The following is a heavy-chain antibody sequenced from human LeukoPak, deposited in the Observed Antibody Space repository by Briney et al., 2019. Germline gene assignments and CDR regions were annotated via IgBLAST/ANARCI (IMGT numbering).Heavy chain of an antibody. J-gene: IGHJ3*02. V-gene: IGHV3-23*01. CDR2: IRGSGGST. CDR1: GFTFSSYA. CDR3: AKDLNSGGSYDAFDI. D-gene: IGHD2-15*01. Sequence: GGSLRLSCAASGFTFSSYALSRVRQAPGQGLEWVSAIRGSGGSTYHADSVKGRFTISRDNSKNTLYLQMNSLRAEDTAVYYCAKDLNSGGSYDAFDIWGQGTMVTVSS.